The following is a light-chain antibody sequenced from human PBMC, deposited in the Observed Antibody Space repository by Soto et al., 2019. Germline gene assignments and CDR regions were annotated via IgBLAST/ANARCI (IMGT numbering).Light chain of an antibody. Sequence: DIQMTQSPSSLSASVGDRVTITCRASQTITGYLNWYQQRPGKAPKLLIYAASSLQSGVPSRFSGSGSGTDFTLTINSRQPEDFATYYCQQSHGIPYTFGQGTKLEIK. J-gene: IGKJ2*01. CDR3: QQSHGIPYT. V-gene: IGKV1-39*01. CDR1: QTITGY. CDR2: AAS.